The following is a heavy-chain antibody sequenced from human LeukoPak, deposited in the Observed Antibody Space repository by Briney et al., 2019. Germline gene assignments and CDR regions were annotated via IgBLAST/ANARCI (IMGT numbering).Heavy chain of an antibody. CDR2: IYYSGST. CDR1: GGSISSGVYY. Sequence: PSQTLSLTCTVSGGSISSGVYYWSWIRQHPGKGLEWIGYIYYSGSTYYNPSLKSRVTISVDTSKNQFSLKLSSVTAADTAVYYCARDRMEYSSSWYEYYMDVWGKGTTVTVSS. J-gene: IGHJ6*03. V-gene: IGHV4-31*03. CDR3: ARDRMEYSSSWYEYYMDV. D-gene: IGHD6-13*01.